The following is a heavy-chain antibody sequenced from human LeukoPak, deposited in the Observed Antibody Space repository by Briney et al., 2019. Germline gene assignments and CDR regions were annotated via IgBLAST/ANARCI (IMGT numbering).Heavy chain of an antibody. CDR1: GLTFTYFT. J-gene: IGHJ4*02. D-gene: IGHD6-19*01. Sequence: PGGSLRLSCAASGLTFTYFTMTWVRQAPGKGLEWVSGISGSDSSTYSADSVKGRFTISRDDSQNTLYLHMNSLRAEDTAIYYCARVSALRSSGWFGVFDFWGQGTQVTVSS. CDR2: ISGSDSST. CDR3: ARVSALRSSGWFGVFDF. V-gene: IGHV3-23*01.